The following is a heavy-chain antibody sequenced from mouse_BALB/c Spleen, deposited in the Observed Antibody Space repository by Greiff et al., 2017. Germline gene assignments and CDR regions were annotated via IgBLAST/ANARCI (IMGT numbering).Heavy chain of an antibody. Sequence: EVQLVESGGGLVQPGGSRKLSCAASGFTFSSFGMHWVRQAPEKGLEWVAYISSGSSTIYYADTVKGRFTISRDNPKNTLFLQMTSLRSEDTAMYYCARDYGRVDWYFDVWGAGTTVTVAS. CDR1: GFTFSSFG. J-gene: IGHJ1*01. CDR3: ARDYGRVDWYFDV. CDR2: ISSGSSTI. D-gene: IGHD2-1*01. V-gene: IGHV5-17*02.